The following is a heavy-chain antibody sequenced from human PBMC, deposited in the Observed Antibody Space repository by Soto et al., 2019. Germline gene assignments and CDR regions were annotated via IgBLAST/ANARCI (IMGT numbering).Heavy chain of an antibody. D-gene: IGHD2-21*02. CDR3: ARDPAFGDCLGYFDL. V-gene: IGHV3-53*02. CDR1: GFTVTNNY. Sequence: EVQLVETGGGLIQPGGSLRLSCAASGFTVTNNYMSWVRQAPGKGMEWVSVICSGGSTYYEDSVRGRFTISRDNYKNTLYLQMNSLRVEDTTVYYCARDPAFGDCLGYFDLWGRGTLVTVSS. J-gene: IGHJ2*01. CDR2: ICSGGST.